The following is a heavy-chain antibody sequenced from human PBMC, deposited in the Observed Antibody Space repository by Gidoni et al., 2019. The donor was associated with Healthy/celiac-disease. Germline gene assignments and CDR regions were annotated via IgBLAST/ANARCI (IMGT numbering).Heavy chain of an antibody. CDR1: GYTFTSYD. CDR2: MNPNSGNT. Sequence: QVQLVQSGAEVKKPGASVKVSCKASGYTFTSYDINWVRQATGQGLESMGWMNPNSGNTGYAQKFQGRVTMTRNTSISTAYMELSSLRSEDTAVYYCARGRRFLEWLLPNWFDPWGQGTLVTVSS. J-gene: IGHJ5*02. V-gene: IGHV1-8*01. CDR3: ARGRRFLEWLLPNWFDP. D-gene: IGHD3-3*01.